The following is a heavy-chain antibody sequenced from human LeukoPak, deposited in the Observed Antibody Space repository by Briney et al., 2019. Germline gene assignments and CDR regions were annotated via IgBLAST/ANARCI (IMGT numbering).Heavy chain of an antibody. CDR3: ARAGGVSVPLVAFDI. CDR2: IYNIGST. CDR1: GGSISSYH. J-gene: IGHJ3*02. V-gene: IGHV4-4*07. D-gene: IGHD3-16*02. Sequence: SETLSLTCNVSGGSISSYHWSWIRQPAGKGLEWVGRIYNIGSTNYNPSLKSRVFISVDKSKNLLSLKLISVTAADTAVYYCARAGGVSVPLVAFDIWGQGTMVTVSS.